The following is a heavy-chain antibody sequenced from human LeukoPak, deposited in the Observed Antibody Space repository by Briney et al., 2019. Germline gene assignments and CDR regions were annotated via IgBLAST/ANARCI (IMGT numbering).Heavy chain of an antibody. CDR3: ARHSLVRGVIRTNWFDP. J-gene: IGHJ5*02. Sequence: SETLSLTCTVSGGSISSYYWSWIRQPPGEGLEWIGYIYYSGSTNYNPSLKSRVTISVDTSKNQFSLKPSSVTAADTAVYYCARHSLVRGVIRTNWFDPWGQGTLVTVSS. CDR1: GGSISSYY. CDR2: IYYSGST. V-gene: IGHV4-59*08. D-gene: IGHD3-10*01.